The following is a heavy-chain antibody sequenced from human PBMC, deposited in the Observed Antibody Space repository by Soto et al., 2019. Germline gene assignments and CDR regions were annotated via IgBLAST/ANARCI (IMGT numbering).Heavy chain of an antibody. V-gene: IGHV1-69*06. D-gene: IGHD5-12*01. CDR1: GGTFSSYA. CDR2: IIPIFGTA. CDR3: ARVSSVFYVWWLPDYYCGMDV. J-gene: IGHJ6*02. Sequence: QVQLVQSGAEVKKPGSSVKVSCKASGGTFSSYAISWVRQAPGQGLEWMGGIIPIFGTANYAQKFQGRVTITADKSTSTAYMELSSLRSEDTAVYYCARVSSVFYVWWLPDYYCGMDVWGQGTTVTVSS.